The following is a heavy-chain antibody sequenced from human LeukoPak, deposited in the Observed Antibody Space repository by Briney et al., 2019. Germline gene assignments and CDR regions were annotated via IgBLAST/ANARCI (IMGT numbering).Heavy chain of an antibody. CDR2: IRQSGGT. D-gene: IGHD6-19*01. V-gene: IGHV4-34*01. J-gene: IGHJ5*02. CDR1: GGSFSTYF. CDR3: ARDYGEWLVPSS. Sequence: SETLSLTCAVYGGSFSTYFWSWIRQAPGKGLEWIGEIRQSGGTSYNPSLKSRLTISVDTSKNRFSLKLNSVTAADTAVYYCARDYGEWLVPSSWGQGTVVTVSS.